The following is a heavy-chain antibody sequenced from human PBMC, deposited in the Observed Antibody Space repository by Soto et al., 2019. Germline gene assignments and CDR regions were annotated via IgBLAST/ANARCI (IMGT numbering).Heavy chain of an antibody. V-gene: IGHV1-69*06. J-gene: IGHJ4*02. Sequence: SVKFSCKASGGTFSIYGISWVRQAPGQGLEWMGGIIPMFDTPTYGQKFQGRVTITADKSTSTAYMELSSLTSDDTGVYYCARDFSSSSRYFFDFWGQGTLVTVS. CDR1: GGTFSIYG. D-gene: IGHD6-13*01. CDR3: ARDFSSSSRYFFDF. CDR2: IIPMFDTP.